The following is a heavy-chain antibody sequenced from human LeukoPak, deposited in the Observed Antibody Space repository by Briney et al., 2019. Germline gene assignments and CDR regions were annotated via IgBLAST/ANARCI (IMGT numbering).Heavy chain of an antibody. CDR1: GYTFTGYY. CDR3: AIDPSIVGATAPTDY. J-gene: IGHJ4*02. V-gene: IGHV1-2*02. Sequence: ASVKVSCKASGYTFTGYYMHWVRQAPGQGLEWMGWINPNSGGTNYAQKFQGRVTMTRDTSISTAYMELSRLRSDDTAVYYCAIDPSIVGATAPTDYWGQGTLVTVSS. D-gene: IGHD1-26*01. CDR2: INPNSGGT.